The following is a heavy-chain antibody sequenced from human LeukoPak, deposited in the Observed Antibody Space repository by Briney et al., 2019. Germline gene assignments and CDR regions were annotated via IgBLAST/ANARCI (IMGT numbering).Heavy chain of an antibody. J-gene: IGHJ4*02. V-gene: IGHV3-30*02. Sequence: GGSLRLSCAASGFTLSSYGMHWVRQAPGKGLEWVAVIWYDGSNKYYADSVKGRFTISRDNFKNTLYLQMNSLRAEDTAVYYCAGGYGYFDYWGQGTLVTVSS. D-gene: IGHD3-10*01. CDR1: GFTLSSYG. CDR3: AGGYGYFDY. CDR2: IWYDGSNK.